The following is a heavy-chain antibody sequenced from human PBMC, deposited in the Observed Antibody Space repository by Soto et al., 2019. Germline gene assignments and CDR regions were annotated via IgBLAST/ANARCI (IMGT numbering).Heavy chain of an antibody. CDR1: GFTFSSYA. CDR2: ISGSGGST. Sequence: EVQLLESGGGLVQPGGSLRLSCAASGFTFSSYAMSWVRQAPGKGLEWVSAISGSGGSTYYADSVKGRFTISRDNSKNTLYLQMNSLRDEDTAVYYCATPLRSGSYETFDYWGQGTLVTVSS. V-gene: IGHV3-23*01. J-gene: IGHJ4*02. CDR3: ATPLRSGSYETFDY. D-gene: IGHD1-26*01.